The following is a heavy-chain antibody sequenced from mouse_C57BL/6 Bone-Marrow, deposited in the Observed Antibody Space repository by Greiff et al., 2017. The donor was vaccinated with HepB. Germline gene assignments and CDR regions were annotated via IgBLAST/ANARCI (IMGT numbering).Heavy chain of an antibody. CDR2: IDPENGDT. V-gene: IGHV14-4*01. Sequence: VQLQHSGAELVRPGASVKLSCTASGFNIKDDYMHWVKQRPEQGLEWIGWIDPENGDTEYASKFQGKATIIADTSSNTAYLQLSSLTSEDTAVYYCTTGGSSYSDYWGQGTTLTVSS. D-gene: IGHD1-1*01. J-gene: IGHJ2*01. CDR1: GFNIKDDY. CDR3: TTGGSSYSDY.